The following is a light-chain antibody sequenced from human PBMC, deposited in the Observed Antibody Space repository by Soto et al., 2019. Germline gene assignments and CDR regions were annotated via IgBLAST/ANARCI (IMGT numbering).Light chain of an antibody. V-gene: IGLV4-69*01. CDR1: SGHSSYA. CDR2: LNSDGSH. J-gene: IGLJ2*01. Sequence: QSVLTQSPSASASLGASVKLTCTLSSGHSSYAIAWHQQQPEKGPRYLMKLNSDGSHSKGDGIPDRFSGSSSGAERYLTISSLLSEDEADYYCQTGGTGILFGGGTKVTVL. CDR3: QTGGTGIL.